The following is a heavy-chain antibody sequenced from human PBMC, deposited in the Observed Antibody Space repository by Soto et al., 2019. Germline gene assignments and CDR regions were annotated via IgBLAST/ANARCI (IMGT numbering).Heavy chain of an antibody. CDR1: GFTFSSYG. D-gene: IGHD2-8*01. Sequence: QVQLVESGGGVVQPGRSLRLSCAASGFTFSSYGMHWVRQAPGKGLEWVAVMSYDGSNKYYADSVKGRFTISRDNSKNTLYLQMISLRAEDTAVYYCAKDPQYAKGYYYYYYGIDVWGQGTTVTVSS. CDR3: AKDPQYAKGYYYYYYGIDV. V-gene: IGHV3-30*18. CDR2: MSYDGSNK. J-gene: IGHJ6*02.